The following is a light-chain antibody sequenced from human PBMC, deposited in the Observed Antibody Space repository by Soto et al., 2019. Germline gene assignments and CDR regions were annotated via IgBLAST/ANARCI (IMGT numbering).Light chain of an antibody. V-gene: IGLV2-11*01. CDR1: SSDVGGYNY. Sequence: SVSGSPGQSVAISCTGTSSDVGGYNYVSWYQQHPGKAPKLIIYDVTKRPSGVPDRFSGSSSGNTASLTISGFQAEDEADYFCCSYAGSYSYVFGTGTKVTVL. J-gene: IGLJ1*01. CDR2: DVT. CDR3: CSYAGSYSYV.